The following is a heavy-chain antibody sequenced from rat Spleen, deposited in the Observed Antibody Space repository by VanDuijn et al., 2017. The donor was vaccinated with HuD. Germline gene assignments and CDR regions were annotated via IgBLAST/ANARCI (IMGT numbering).Heavy chain of an antibody. CDR1: GFTFRNYG. V-gene: IGHV5-19*01. D-gene: IGHD1-12*01. J-gene: IGHJ3*01. CDR3: TTVRSAGFTIPFAW. Sequence: EVQLVESGGGLVQPGRSLKLSCAASGFTFRNYGMHWIRQAPTKGLEWVASISPSGGSTYYRDSVKGRFTISRDNAKSTLYLQMDSLRSEDTATYYCTTVRSAGFTIPFAWWGQGTLVTVSS. CDR2: ISPSGGST.